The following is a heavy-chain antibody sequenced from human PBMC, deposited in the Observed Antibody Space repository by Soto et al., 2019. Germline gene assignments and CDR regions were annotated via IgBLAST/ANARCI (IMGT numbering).Heavy chain of an antibody. V-gene: IGHV3-33*01. J-gene: IGHJ6*03. Sequence: GGSLRLSCAASGFTFSSYGMHWVRQAPGKGLEWVAVIWYDGSNKYYADSVKGRFTISRDNSKNTLYLQMNSLRAEDTAVYYCARWARKSSSSIHYYYYMDVWGKGTTVTVSS. CDR1: GFTFSSYG. D-gene: IGHD6-6*01. CDR3: ARWARKSSSSIHYYYYMDV. CDR2: IWYDGSNK.